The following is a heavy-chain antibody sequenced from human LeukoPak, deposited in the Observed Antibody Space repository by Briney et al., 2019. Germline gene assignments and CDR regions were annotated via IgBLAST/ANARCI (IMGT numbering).Heavy chain of an antibody. CDR3: ASGDTSMVWDY. CDR2: ITSRGNTV. V-gene: IGHV3-11*04. Sequence: GGSLRLSCAASGFAFRDLYMSWIRQAPGKGLEWISYITSRGNTVHYADSVKGRFTISRDDTKNSLYLQMNSLRTEDTAVYYCASGDTSMVWDYWGQGALVTVST. CDR1: GFAFRDLY. D-gene: IGHD5-18*01. J-gene: IGHJ4*02.